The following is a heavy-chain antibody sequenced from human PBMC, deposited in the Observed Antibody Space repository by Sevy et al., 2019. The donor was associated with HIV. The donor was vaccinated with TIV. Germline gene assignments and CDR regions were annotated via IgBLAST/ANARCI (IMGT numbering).Heavy chain of an antibody. J-gene: IGHJ6*02. CDR1: GFTFGDYA. V-gene: IGHV3-49*04. D-gene: IGHD6-19*01. CDR3: TRAPSGIAVAGRGTHYYYYYGMDV. CDR2: IRSRAYGGTT. Sequence: GGSLRLSCTASGFTFGDYAMSWVRQAPGKGLEWVGFIRSRAYGGTTEYAASVKGRFTISSDNSNSIAYLQMYSMKTEDTAVNYCTRAPSGIAVAGRGTHYYYYYGMDVWGQGTPVTVSS.